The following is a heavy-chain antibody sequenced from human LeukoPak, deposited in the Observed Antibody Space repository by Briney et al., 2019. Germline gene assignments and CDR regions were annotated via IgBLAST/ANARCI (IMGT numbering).Heavy chain of an antibody. Sequence: GGSLRLSCAASGFSFDDYTMHWVRQDPGKGLQWVSLITRDGGSTFYADSVKGRFTISRDKSKNSLYLQMNSLRAEDTALYYCATERLKYFDYWGQGTLVTASS. V-gene: IGHV3-43*01. CDR3: ATERLKYFDY. CDR1: GFSFDDYT. CDR2: ITRDGGST. J-gene: IGHJ4*02.